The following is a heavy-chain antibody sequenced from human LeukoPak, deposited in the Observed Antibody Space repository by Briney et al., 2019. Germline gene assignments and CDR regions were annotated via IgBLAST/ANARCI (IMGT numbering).Heavy chain of an antibody. D-gene: IGHD1-26*01. CDR2: VYYVSST. Sequence: SETLSLTCSVSGASVGSAGYHWSWIRQPPGGGLEWVGYVYYVSSTNYNSSLKSRVTMSVDPSRNQFSLKLNSVTAADTAVYYCARTQSQSGSYRYYYGYWGQGTPVTVSS. CDR1: GASVGSAGYH. J-gene: IGHJ4*02. CDR3: ARTQSQSGSYRYYYGY. V-gene: IGHV4-61*08.